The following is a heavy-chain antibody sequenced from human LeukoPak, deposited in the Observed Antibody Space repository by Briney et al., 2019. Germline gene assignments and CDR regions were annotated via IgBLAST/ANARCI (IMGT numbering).Heavy chain of an antibody. CDR2: INSDGSST. V-gene: IGHV3-74*01. Sequence: GGSLRLSCAASGFTFSSYWMHWVHQAPGKGLVWVSRINSDGSSTSYADSVKGRFTISRDNAKNTLYLQMNSLRAEDTAVYYCARAPITMVRGANDYWGQGTLVTVSS. D-gene: IGHD3-10*01. CDR1: GFTFSSYW. CDR3: ARAPITMVRGANDY. J-gene: IGHJ4*02.